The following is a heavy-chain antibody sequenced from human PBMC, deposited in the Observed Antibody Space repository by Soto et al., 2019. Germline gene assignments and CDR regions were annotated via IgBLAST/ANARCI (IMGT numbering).Heavy chain of an antibody. CDR2: ISGSGGST. J-gene: IGHJ3*02. V-gene: IGHV3-23*01. D-gene: IGHD3-22*01. CDR3: AKDPPLVTMIVVVINDAFDI. CDR1: GFTFSSYA. Sequence: PGGSLRLSCAASGFTFSSYAMSWVRQAPGKGLEWVSAISGSGGSTYYADSVKGRFTISRDNSKNTLYLQMNSLRAEDTAVYYCAKDPPLVTMIVVVINDAFDIWGQGTMVTVSS.